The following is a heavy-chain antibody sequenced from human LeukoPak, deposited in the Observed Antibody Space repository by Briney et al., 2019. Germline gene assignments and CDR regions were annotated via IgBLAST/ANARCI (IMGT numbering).Heavy chain of an antibody. V-gene: IGHV3-23*01. CDR1: GFTFSSYA. CDR2: ISGSGGST. CDR3: AKDGSSWDLNWFDP. D-gene: IGHD6-13*01. J-gene: IGHJ5*02. Sequence: PGGSLRLSCAASGFTFSSYAMSWVRQAPGKGLEWVSAISGSGGSTYYADSVKGRFTISRDNSKNTLYLQKNSLRAEDTAVYYCAKDGSSWDLNWFDPWGQGTLVTVSS.